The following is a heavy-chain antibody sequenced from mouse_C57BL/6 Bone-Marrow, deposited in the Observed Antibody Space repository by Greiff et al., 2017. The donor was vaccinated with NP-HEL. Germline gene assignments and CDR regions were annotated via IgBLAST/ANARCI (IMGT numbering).Heavy chain of an antibody. CDR2: IDPNRGGT. Sequence: VQLQQPGAELVKPGASVKLSCQASGYTFTSYWMHWVKQRPGRGLEWIGRIDPNRGGTKYNEKFQSKATLTVDKPSSTAYMPLSSLTSEDSAVYYCARSNYYGSSRYWYFDVWGTGTTVTVSS. CDR3: ARSNYYGSSRYWYFDV. D-gene: IGHD1-1*01. CDR1: GYTFTSYW. J-gene: IGHJ1*03. V-gene: IGHV1-72*01.